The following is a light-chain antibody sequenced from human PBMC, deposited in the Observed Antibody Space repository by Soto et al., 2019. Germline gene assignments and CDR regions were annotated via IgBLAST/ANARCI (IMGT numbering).Light chain of an antibody. CDR3: QQYSSSPTT. CDR2: GAS. CDR1: QSVDSN. J-gene: IGKJ1*01. Sequence: EIVMTQSPATLSVSPGERATLSCRASQSVDSNLAWYQQKPGQAPRLLIYGASSRATDIPDRFSGSGSGTDFTLTISRLEPVDSAVYYCQQYSSSPTTFGQGTKVDIK. V-gene: IGKV3-20*01.